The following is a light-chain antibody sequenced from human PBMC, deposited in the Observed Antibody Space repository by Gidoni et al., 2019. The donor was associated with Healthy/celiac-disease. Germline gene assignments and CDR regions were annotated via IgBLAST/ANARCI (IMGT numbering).Light chain of an antibody. J-gene: IGKJ1*01. CDR3: QQYGSSPKT. CDR1: QSVSSSY. V-gene: IGKV3-20*01. CDR2: GAS. Sequence: EIVLTQSPGTLSLSPGERATLSCRASQSVSSSYLAWYQQKPGQAPRLLIYGASSRATGIPDRFSGSGSGTDFTLTLSRLEPEDFAVYYCQQYGSSPKTFXQXTKVEIK.